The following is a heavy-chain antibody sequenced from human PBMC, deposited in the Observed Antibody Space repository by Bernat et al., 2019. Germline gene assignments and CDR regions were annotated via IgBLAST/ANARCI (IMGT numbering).Heavy chain of an antibody. CDR1: GGSFSGYY. V-gene: IGHV4-34*01. D-gene: IGHD1-1*01. CDR3: AGGWNRVDY. J-gene: IGHJ4*01. CDR2: INHSGST. Sequence: QVQLQQWGAGLLKPSETLSLTCAVYGGSFSGYYWSWIRQPPGKGLEWIGEINHSGSTNYNPSLKSRVTISVDTSKNQFSLKLSSVTAADTAVYYCAGGWNRVDYWGQEPWSPSPQ.